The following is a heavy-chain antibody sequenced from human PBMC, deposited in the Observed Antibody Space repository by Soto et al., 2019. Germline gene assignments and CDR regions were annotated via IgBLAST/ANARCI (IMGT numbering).Heavy chain of an antibody. J-gene: IGHJ4*02. CDR3: ATAGIAARPLH. CDR2: IYYSGST. D-gene: IGHD6-6*01. Sequence: SETLSLTCTVSGGSISSSSYYWGWIRQPPGKGLEWIGSIYYSGSTYYNPSLKSRVTISVDTSKNQFSLKLSSVTAADTAVYYCATAGIAARPLHWGQGTLVTVSS. CDR1: GGSISSSSYY. V-gene: IGHV4-39*07.